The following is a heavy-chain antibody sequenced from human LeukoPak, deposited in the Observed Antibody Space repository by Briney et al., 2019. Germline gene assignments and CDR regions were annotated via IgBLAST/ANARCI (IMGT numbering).Heavy chain of an antibody. Sequence: GRSLRLSCAASGFTFSSYAMSWVRQAPGKGLEWVSAISGSGGSTYYVDSVKGRFTISRDNSKNTLYLQMNSLRAEDTAVYYCAKETYYYDSSGYYHWGQGTLVTVSS. CDR1: GFTFSSYA. D-gene: IGHD3-22*01. V-gene: IGHV3-23*01. CDR2: ISGSGGST. CDR3: AKETYYYDSSGYYH. J-gene: IGHJ5*02.